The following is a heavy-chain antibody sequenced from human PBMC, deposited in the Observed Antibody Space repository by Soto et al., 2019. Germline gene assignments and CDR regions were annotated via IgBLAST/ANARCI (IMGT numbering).Heavy chain of an antibody. CDR3: ARRRGSGSYYRQDYYYYYYMDV. D-gene: IGHD3-10*01. Sequence: PSETLSLTCAVYGGSFSGYYWSWIRQPPGKGLEWIGEINHSGSTNYNPSLKSRVTISVDTSKNQFSLKLSSVTAADTAVYYCARRRGSGSYYRQDYYYYYYMDVWGKGTTVTVSS. CDR1: GGSFSGYY. CDR2: INHSGST. V-gene: IGHV4-34*01. J-gene: IGHJ6*03.